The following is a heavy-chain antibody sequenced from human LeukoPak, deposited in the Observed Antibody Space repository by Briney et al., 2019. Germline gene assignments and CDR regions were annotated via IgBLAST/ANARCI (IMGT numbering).Heavy chain of an antibody. Sequence: ASVKVSCKASGGTFSSYAISWVRQAPGQGLEWMGWISAYNGNTNYAQKLQGRVTMTTDTSTSTAYMELRSLRSDDTAVYYCVLVQWVDIWGQGTMVTVSS. CDR1: GGTFSSYA. V-gene: IGHV1-18*01. D-gene: IGHD2-8*01. J-gene: IGHJ3*02. CDR2: ISAYNGNT. CDR3: VLVQWVDI.